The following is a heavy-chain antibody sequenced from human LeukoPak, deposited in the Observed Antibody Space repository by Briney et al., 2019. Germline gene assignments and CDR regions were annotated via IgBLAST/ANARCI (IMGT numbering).Heavy chain of an antibody. D-gene: IGHD2-2*01. CDR2: ISWNSGSI. V-gene: IGHV3-9*03. J-gene: IGHJ4*02. CDR3: ARAGVYCSSTSCYGGHFDY. CDR1: GFTFDDYA. Sequence: GGSLRLSCAASGFTFDDYAMHWARQAPGKGLEWVSGISWNSGSIGYADSVKGRFTISRDNAKNSLYLQMYSLRAEDMALYYCARAGVYCSSTSCYGGHFDYWGQGTLVTVSS.